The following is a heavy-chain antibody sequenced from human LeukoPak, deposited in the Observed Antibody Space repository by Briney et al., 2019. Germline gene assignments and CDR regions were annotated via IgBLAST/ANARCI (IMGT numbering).Heavy chain of an antibody. D-gene: IGHD6-13*01. V-gene: IGHV1-2*02. CDR2: INPNSGGT. CDR3: ARTALFDSSSWALSIPQYYYGMDV. J-gene: IGHJ6*02. CDR1: GYTFTAYY. Sequence: ASVKVSCKASGYTFTAYYMHWVRQAPGQGLEWMGWINPNSGGTDYAQKFQGRVTMTRDTSISTAYMALSRLRSDDTAVYYCARTALFDSSSWALSIPQYYYGMDVWGQQTTVTVSS.